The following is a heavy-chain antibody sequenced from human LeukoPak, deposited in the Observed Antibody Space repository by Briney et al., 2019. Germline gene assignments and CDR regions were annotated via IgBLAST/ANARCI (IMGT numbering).Heavy chain of an antibody. CDR1: GGSISSGDYY. D-gene: IGHD3-3*01. CDR3: ARAHTIFGVVIMKATPYYCDY. V-gene: IGHV4-30-4*01. CDR2: IYYSGST. Sequence: SETLSLTCTVSGGSISSGDYYWSWIRQPPGKGLEWIGDIYYSGSTYYNPSLKSRVTISVDTSKNQFSLKLSSVTAADTAVYYCARAHTIFGVVIMKATPYYCDYWGQGTLVTVSS. J-gene: IGHJ4*02.